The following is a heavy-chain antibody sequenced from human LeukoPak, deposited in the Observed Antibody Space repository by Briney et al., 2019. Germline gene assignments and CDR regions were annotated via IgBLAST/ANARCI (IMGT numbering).Heavy chain of an antibody. CDR1: GFTFSHSA. Sequence: PGGSLRLSCTASGFTFSHSAMHWVRQAPGKGLEWVSVIYSGGSTYYADSVKGRFTISRDNSKNTLYLQMNSLRAEDTAVYYCARFDGYGIDYWGQGALVTVSS. CDR3: ARFDGYGIDY. D-gene: IGHD5-24*01. V-gene: IGHV3-66*01. J-gene: IGHJ4*02. CDR2: IYSGGST.